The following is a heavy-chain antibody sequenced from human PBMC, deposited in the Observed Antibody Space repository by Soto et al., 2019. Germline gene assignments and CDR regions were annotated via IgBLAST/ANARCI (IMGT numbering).Heavy chain of an antibody. CDR3: ARAVAVPADFDY. CDR2: INAGNFNT. CDR1: GYTFTGYA. D-gene: IGHD5-12*01. Sequence: ASVNVSFKASGYTFTGYAVHCVRQAPEQMLEWMLWINAGNFNTKYSQKFQGRVTIASDTSSGAAWMELGNLRSEYTSVYYCARAVAVPADFDYWGQGTLVTGSS. V-gene: IGHV1-3*01. J-gene: IGHJ4*02.